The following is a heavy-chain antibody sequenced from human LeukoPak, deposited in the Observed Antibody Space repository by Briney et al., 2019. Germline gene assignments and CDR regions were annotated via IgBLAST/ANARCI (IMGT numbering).Heavy chain of an antibody. CDR3: ARWVFVGGWYYFDY. D-gene: IGHD6-19*01. J-gene: IGHJ4*02. V-gene: IGHV3-20*04. CDR2: INWNGGST. Sequence: GGSLRLSCAASGFTFDDYGMSWVRQAPGKGLEWVSGINWNGGSTGYADSVKGRFTISRDNTKNSLYLQMNSLRAEDTALYYCARWVFVGGWYYFDYWGQGTLVTVSS. CDR1: GFTFDDYG.